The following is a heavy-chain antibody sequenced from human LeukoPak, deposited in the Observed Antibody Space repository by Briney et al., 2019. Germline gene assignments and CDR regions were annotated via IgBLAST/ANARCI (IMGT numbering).Heavy chain of an antibody. CDR2: ISAYNGNT. Sequence: ASVKVSCKASGYTFTSYGISWVRQAPGQGLEWMGWISAYNGNTNYAQKLQGRVTMTTDTSTSTAYMELRSLRSDDTAVYYCARDPSLRVGATRGPPDYWGQGTLITVSS. D-gene: IGHD1-26*01. V-gene: IGHV1-18*01. CDR1: GYTFTSYG. J-gene: IGHJ4*02. CDR3: ARDPSLRVGATRGPPDY.